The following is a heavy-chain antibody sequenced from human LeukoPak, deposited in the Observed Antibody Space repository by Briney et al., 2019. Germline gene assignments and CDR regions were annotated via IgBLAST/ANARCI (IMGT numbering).Heavy chain of an antibody. CDR1: GFTFSSYA. D-gene: IGHD3-3*01. V-gene: IGHV3-30-3*01. CDR2: ISYDGSNK. J-gene: IGHJ4*02. Sequence: GGSLRLSCAAPGFTFSSYAMHWVRQAPGKGLEWVAVISYDGSNKYYADSVKGRFTISRDNSKNTLYLQMNSLRAEDTAVYYCARSLSFWSGYYLDYWGQGTLVTVSS. CDR3: ARSLSFWSGYYLDY.